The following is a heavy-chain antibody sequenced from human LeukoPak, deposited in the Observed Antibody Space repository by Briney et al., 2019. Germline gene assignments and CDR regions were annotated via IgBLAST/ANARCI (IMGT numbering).Heavy chain of an antibody. CDR3: ARDRYGGYVNQAFDS. D-gene: IGHD5-12*01. J-gene: IGHJ4*02. CDR2: IYTTGST. CDR1: SGSITSGNNY. Sequence: SETLSLTCTVSSGSITSGNNYWTWVRQPAGKGLEWVGHIYTTGSTTGRTNYSPSLKSRVTISIDTSTNQFSLRLTSVTAADTAIYFCARDRYGGYVNQAFDSWGQGTLVTVSS. V-gene: IGHV4-61*09.